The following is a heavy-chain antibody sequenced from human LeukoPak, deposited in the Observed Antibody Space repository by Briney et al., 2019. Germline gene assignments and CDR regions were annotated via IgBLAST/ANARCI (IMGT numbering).Heavy chain of an antibody. D-gene: IGHD1-26*01. V-gene: IGHV4-34*01. CDR1: GGSFSGYY. CDR2: INHSAST. J-gene: IGHJ5*02. Sequence: PSETLSLTCAVDGGSFSGYYWNWIRQPPGKRLELIGEINHSASTNYNPSLRSRVTMSVDTSNSPFSLQLSSLTAADTSIYYCARFSVVGAPPTWGEGTLVSVCS. CDR3: ARFSVVGAPPT.